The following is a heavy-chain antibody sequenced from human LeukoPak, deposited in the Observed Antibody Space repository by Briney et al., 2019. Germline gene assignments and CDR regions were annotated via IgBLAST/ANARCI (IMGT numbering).Heavy chain of an antibody. J-gene: IGHJ4*02. CDR2: IRQDGGTK. CDR3: ARDLSYFDY. Sequence: ETLSLTCTVSGGSISSYYWSWIRQPPGKGLEWVANIRQDGGTKYYVDSVKGRFTISRDNAKNSLYLQMNSLRVEDTAVYYCARDLSYFDYWGQGTLVTVSS. V-gene: IGHV3-7*01. CDR1: GGSISSYY.